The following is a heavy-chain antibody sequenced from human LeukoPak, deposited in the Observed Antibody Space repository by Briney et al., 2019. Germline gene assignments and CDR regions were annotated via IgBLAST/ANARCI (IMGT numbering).Heavy chain of an antibody. V-gene: IGHV3-33*01. CDR2: IWFDGSNK. D-gene: IGHD6-19*01. CDR1: GFIFSSYG. Sequence: PGGSLRLSCAASGFIFSSYGMHWVRQAPGKGLEWVAVIWFDGSNKFYRDSVRGRFTISRDDYKNTLYLKMHSRRVENTAVYYCTRHSGEYRSEWYFDLWGRGTLVTVSS. J-gene: IGHJ2*01. CDR3: TRHSGEYRSEWYFDL.